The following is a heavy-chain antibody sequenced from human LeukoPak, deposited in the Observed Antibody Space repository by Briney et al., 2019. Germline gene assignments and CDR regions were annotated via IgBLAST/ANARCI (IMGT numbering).Heavy chain of an antibody. V-gene: IGHV4-39*01. CDR1: GGSISSSSYY. J-gene: IGHJ4*02. CDR2: IYYSGST. Sequence: KPSETLSLTCTVSGGSISSSSYYWGWIRQPPGKGLEWIGSIYYSGSTYYNPSLKSRVTISVDTSKNQFSLKLSSVTAADTAVYYCARLQDLVDYWGQGTLVTVSS. CDR3: ARLQDLVDY.